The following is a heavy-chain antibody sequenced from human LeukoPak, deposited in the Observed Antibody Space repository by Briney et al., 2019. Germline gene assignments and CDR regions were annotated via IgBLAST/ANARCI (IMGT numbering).Heavy chain of an antibody. J-gene: IGHJ4*02. CDR1: GGSISSYY. V-gene: IGHV4-4*07. D-gene: IGHD3-10*01. CDR3: ARGTGLLWFGESSPGY. Sequence: PSETLSLTCTVSGGSISSYYWSWIRQPAGKGLEWIGRIHTSGSTNYNPSLKSRVTISVDTSKNQFSLNLSSVTAADTAVYYCARGTGLLWFGESSPGYWGQGTLVTVSS. CDR2: IHTSGST.